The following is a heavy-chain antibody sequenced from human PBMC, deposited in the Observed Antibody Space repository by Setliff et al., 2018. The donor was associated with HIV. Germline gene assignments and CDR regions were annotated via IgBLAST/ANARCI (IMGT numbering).Heavy chain of an antibody. V-gene: IGHV3-21*04. CDR2: ISHSSLYT. CDR1: GLSMRAHH. Sequence: SSETLSLTCNVSGLSMRAHHWSWVRQAPGKGLEWVSSISHSSLYTYYVDSVKGRFTISRDNSKNTLYLQMNSLRAEDTAVYYCARTMGHVYTAMLKYYYYYYMDVWGKGTTVTVSS. J-gene: IGHJ6*03. CDR3: ARTMGHVYTAMLKYYYYYYMDV. D-gene: IGHD5-18*01.